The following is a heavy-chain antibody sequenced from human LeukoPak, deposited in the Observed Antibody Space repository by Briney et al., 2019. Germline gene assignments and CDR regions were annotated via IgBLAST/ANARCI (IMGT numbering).Heavy chain of an antibody. CDR1: GFTFSIYA. CDR2: ISANGGNT. V-gene: IGHV3-23*01. CDR3: AKRYYEFPLDY. D-gene: IGHD3-3*01. J-gene: IGHJ4*02. Sequence: PAGSLPLSSAASGFTFSIYAMNWVRQAPGKGLEWVSSISANGGNTHYADSVNGRFTISRDNSKNTLYLQINNPRVEDTAVYYCAKRYYEFPLDYWGQGTL.